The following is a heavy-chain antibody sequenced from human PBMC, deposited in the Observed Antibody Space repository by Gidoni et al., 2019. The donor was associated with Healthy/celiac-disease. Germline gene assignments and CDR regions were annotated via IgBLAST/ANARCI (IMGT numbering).Heavy chain of an antibody. CDR2: IIPIFGKE. V-gene: IGHV1-69*12. CDR3: ARPMVATPYYYGMDV. CDR1: GGTLRSYA. J-gene: IGHJ6*02. Sequence: QVQLVQSGAAVKKPGSSVKVSCNASGGTLRSYAISWVRQAPGQGLEWMGGIIPIFGKENYAQKFQGRVTITADESTSTAYMELSRLRSEDTAVYYCARPMVATPYYYGMDVWGQGTTVTVSS. D-gene: IGHD5-12*01.